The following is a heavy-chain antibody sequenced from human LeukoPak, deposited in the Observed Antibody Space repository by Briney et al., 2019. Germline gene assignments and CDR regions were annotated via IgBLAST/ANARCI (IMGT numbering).Heavy chain of an antibody. Sequence: GESLKISCKGSGYSFTSYWISWVRQMPGKGLEWMGRIDPSDSYTNYSPSFQGHVTISADKSISTAYLQRSSLKASDTAMYYCAREIGYCSSTSCYRFYYYYGMDVWGQGTTVTVSS. CDR3: AREIGYCSSTSCYRFYYYYGMDV. J-gene: IGHJ6*02. V-gene: IGHV5-10-1*01. CDR1: GYSFTSYW. CDR2: IDPSDSYT. D-gene: IGHD2-2*01.